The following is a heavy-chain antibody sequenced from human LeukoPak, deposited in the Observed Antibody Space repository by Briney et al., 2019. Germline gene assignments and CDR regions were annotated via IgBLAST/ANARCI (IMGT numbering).Heavy chain of an antibody. J-gene: IGHJ5*02. CDR1: GGTFSSYA. Sequence: SVKVSCKASGGTFSSYAISWVRQAPGQGLEWMGGIIPIFGTANYAQKFQGRVTITADKSTSTAYMELSSLRSEDTAVYYCAGGSDWYYDSSGYYYSWFDPWGQGTLVTVSS. D-gene: IGHD3-22*01. CDR2: IIPIFGTA. CDR3: AGGSDWYYDSSGYYYSWFDP. V-gene: IGHV1-69*06.